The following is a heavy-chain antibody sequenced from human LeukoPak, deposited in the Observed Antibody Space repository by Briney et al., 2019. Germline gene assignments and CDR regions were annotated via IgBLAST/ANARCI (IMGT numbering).Heavy chain of an antibody. CDR2: INPSGGST. CDR1: GYTFTSYY. V-gene: IGHV1-46*01. J-gene: IGHJ4*02. D-gene: IGHD2-15*01. CDR3: ARDYRDCSGGSCYSGEFDY. Sequence: ASVKVSCKASGYTFTSYYMHWVRQAPGQGLEWMGIINPSGGSTSYAQKFQGRVTMTRDTSTSTVYMELSSLRSDDTAVYYCARDYRDCSGGSCYSGEFDYWGQGTLVTVSS.